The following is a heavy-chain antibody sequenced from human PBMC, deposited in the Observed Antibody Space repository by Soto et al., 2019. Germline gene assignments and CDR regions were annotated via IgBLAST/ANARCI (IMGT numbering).Heavy chain of an antibody. CDR1: GFPFSRYA. CDR2: ISGSGGST. D-gene: IGHD3-22*01. Sequence: PACSLRICCAASGFPFSRYAMSWVRKATGKGLDWVSAISGSGGSTYYADSVKRRFTISRDNSKNTLYLQMNSLRAEDTAVYYCAKHPLRPLQWLLLAYFHHWGQGTLVTVSP. CDR3: AKHPLRPLQWLLLAYFHH. V-gene: IGHV3-23*01. J-gene: IGHJ1*01.